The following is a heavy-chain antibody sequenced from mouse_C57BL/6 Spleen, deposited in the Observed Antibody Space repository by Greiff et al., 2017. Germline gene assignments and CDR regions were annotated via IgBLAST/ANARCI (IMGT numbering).Heavy chain of an antibody. Sequence: VQLQQSGAELVRPGASVTLSCKASGYTFTDYEMHWVKQTPVHGLEWIGAIDPETGGTAYNQKFKGKAILTADKSSSTAYMELRSLTSEDSAVYYCTRRDGVLDYWCQGTTLTVSS. CDR2: IDPETGGT. CDR3: TRRDGVLDY. J-gene: IGHJ2*01. CDR1: GYTFTDYE. D-gene: IGHD2-3*01. V-gene: IGHV1-15*01.